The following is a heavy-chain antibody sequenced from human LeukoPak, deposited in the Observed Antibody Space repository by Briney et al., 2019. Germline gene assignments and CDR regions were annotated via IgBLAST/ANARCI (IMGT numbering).Heavy chain of an antibody. J-gene: IGHJ3*02. CDR2: IRNKGYGGTT. V-gene: IGHV3-71*01. CDR3: VRYVVAYRVLDI. CDR1: GFTVSDYY. Sequence: GGSLRLSCAASGFTVSDYYMTWVRQAPGKGLEWVGVIRNKGYGGTTEYAASVKGRFTISRDDSESIAWLQMNSLKTEDTAVYYCVRYVVAYRVLDIWGRGTTVTVSS. D-gene: IGHD2-21*01.